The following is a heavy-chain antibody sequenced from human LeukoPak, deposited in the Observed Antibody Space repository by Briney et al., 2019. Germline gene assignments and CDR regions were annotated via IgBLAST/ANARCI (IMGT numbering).Heavy chain of an antibody. D-gene: IGHD3-3*01. CDR3: ASPIFGVVIGPFDY. CDR1: ALTFSSYA. J-gene: IGHJ4*02. CDR2: ISCSGGST. V-gene: IGHV3-23*01. Sequence: PAQSLTLSCPPSALTFSSYAMGWVRQAPGKGLEWVSAISCSGGSTYYAASVKGRFTISRDNSKNTLYLQMNSLRAEDTAVYYCASPIFGVVIGPFDYWGQGTLVTVSS.